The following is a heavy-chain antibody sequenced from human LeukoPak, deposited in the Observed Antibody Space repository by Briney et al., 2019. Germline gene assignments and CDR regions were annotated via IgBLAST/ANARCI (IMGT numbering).Heavy chain of an antibody. CDR1: GGSFSGYY. Sequence: SETLSLTCAVYGGSFSGYYWSWIRQPPGKGLEWIGEINHSGSTNYNPSLKSRVTISVDTSKNQFSLKLSSVTAADTAVYYCARASGGSYLNWFDPWGQGTLVTVSS. V-gene: IGHV4-34*01. CDR3: ARASGGSYLNWFDP. D-gene: IGHD2-15*01. CDR2: INHSGST. J-gene: IGHJ5*02.